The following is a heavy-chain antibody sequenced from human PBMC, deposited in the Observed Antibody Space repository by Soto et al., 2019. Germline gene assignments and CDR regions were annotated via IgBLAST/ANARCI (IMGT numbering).Heavy chain of an antibody. V-gene: IGHV1-69*13. J-gene: IGHJ4*02. D-gene: IGHD6-6*01. CDR1: GGTFSSYA. CDR2: IIPIFGTA. CDR3: ARSPGSIAARLPFDY. Sequence: ASVKVSCKASGGTFSSYAISWVRQAPGQGLEWMGGIIPIFGTANYAQKFQGRVTITADESTSTAYMELSSLRSEDTAVYYCARSPGSIAARLPFDYWGQGTLVTVSS.